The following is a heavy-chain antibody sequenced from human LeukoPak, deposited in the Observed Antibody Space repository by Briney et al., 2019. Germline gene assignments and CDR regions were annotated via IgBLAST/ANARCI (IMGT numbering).Heavy chain of an antibody. Sequence: GGSLRPSCAASGFTFSSYGMHWVRQAPGKGLEWLAVIWYDGSNKYYADSVKGRFTISRDNSKNTLYLQMNSLRAEDTAVYYCAKQYYDFWSGYKGEYYFDYWGQGTLVTVSS. CDR3: AKQYYDFWSGYKGEYYFDY. D-gene: IGHD3-3*01. J-gene: IGHJ4*02. CDR1: GFTFSSYG. CDR2: IWYDGSNK. V-gene: IGHV3-33*06.